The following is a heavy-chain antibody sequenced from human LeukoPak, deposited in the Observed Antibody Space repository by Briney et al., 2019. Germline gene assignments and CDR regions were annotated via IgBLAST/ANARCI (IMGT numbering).Heavy chain of an antibody. J-gene: IGHJ3*02. Sequence: GESLKTSCKGSGYSFTSYWIGWVRQMPGKGLEWMGIIYPGDSDTRYSPSFQGQVTISADKSISPAYLQWSSLKASATAMYYCARQDRYCTNGVCYLDAFDIWGQGTMVTVSS. CDR3: ARQDRYCTNGVCYLDAFDI. V-gene: IGHV5-51*01. CDR2: IYPGDSDT. CDR1: GYSFTSYW. D-gene: IGHD2-8*01.